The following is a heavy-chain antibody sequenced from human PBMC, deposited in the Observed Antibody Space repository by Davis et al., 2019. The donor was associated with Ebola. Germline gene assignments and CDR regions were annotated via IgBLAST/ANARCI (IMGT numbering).Heavy chain of an antibody. J-gene: IGHJ4*02. Sequence: PGGSLRLSCAASGFTFSDYYMSWIRQAPGKGLEWVAVISYDGSNKYYADSVKGRFTISRDNSKNTLYLQMNSLRAEDTAVYYCAKGFRVEMATTYYFDYWGQGTLVTVSS. CDR2: ISYDGSNK. D-gene: IGHD5-24*01. CDR1: GFTFSDYY. V-gene: IGHV3-30*18. CDR3: AKGFRVEMATTYYFDY.